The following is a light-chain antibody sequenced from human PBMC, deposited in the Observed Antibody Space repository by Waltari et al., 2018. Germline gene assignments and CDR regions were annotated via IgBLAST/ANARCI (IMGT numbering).Light chain of an antibody. Sequence: EIVLTQSPGTLSLSPGERATLSCRASQSVNSNYLAGYQQKPGQAPRLLIYGASSRATGIPDSCRGSGSGTDFIFTISRLEPEDFAVYYCQQYGSSPPYTFGQGTKLEIK. CDR3: QQYGSSPPYT. J-gene: IGKJ2*01. CDR2: GAS. V-gene: IGKV3-20*01. CDR1: QSVNSNY.